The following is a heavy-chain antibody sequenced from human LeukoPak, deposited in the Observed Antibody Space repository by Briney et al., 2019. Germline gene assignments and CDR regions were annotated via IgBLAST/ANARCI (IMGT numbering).Heavy chain of an antibody. CDR3: ARDNPQQLAPDY. V-gene: IGHV1-18*01. J-gene: IGHJ4*02. D-gene: IGHD6-13*01. CDR2: ISAYNGNT. Sequence: ASVKVSCKASGYTFTSYGISWVRQAPGQGLEWMGWISAYNGNTNYAQKLQGRVTMTTDTSTSTAYMELSRLRSDDTAVYYCARDNPQQLAPDYWGQGTLVTVSS. CDR1: GYTFTSYG.